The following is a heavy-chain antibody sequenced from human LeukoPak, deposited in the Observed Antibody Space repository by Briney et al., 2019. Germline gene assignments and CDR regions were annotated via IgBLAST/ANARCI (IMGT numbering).Heavy chain of an antibody. J-gene: IGHJ4*02. CDR2: INPNSGVT. CDR3: ARHGVLIHDF. CDR1: GYTFTGYY. V-gene: IGHV1-2*02. Sequence: GASVKVSCKASGYTFTGYYMHWVRQAPGQGLEWMGWINPNSGVTNSAQRFQARVTMTRDTSISTAYMELSRLTSDDTAVYYCARHGVLIHDFWGQGTLVTVSS. D-gene: IGHD2-8*02.